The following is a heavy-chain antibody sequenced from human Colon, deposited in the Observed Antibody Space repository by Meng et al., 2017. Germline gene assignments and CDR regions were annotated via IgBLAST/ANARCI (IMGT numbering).Heavy chain of an antibody. V-gene: IGHV3-7*01. CDR3: ARGIGDYALFAH. CDR1: GFTFSSYY. Sequence: ESLKISCAASGFTFSSYYMSWVRQAAGRGLEWVANIAQDGNDRYYVGSVRDRFTISRDNAKNSLYLQMNSLRAEDTGVYYCARGIGDYALFAHWGQGTLVTVSS. J-gene: IGHJ4*02. D-gene: IGHD4-17*01. CDR2: IAQDGNDR.